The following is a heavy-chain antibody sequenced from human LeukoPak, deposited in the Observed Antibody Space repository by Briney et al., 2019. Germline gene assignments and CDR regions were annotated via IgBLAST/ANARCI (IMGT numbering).Heavy chain of an antibody. CDR2: INAGNGNT. CDR3: ARARIQLEPPYNWFDP. D-gene: IGHD1-1*01. V-gene: IGHV1-3*01. J-gene: IGHJ5*02. CDR1: GYTFTSYA. Sequence: ASVKVSCKASGYTFTSYAMHWVRPAPGQRLEWMGWINAGNGNTKYSQKFQGRVTITRDTSASTAYMELSSLRSEDTAVYYCARARIQLEPPYNWFDPWGQGTLVTVSS.